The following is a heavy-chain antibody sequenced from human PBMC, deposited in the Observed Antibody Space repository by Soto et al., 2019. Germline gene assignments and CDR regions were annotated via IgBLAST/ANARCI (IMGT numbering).Heavy chain of an antibody. CDR1: GFTFSSYS. J-gene: IGHJ2*01. CDR2: ISSSSSYI. V-gene: IGHV3-21*01. D-gene: IGHD2-15*01. Sequence: EVQLVESGGGLVKPGGSLRLSCAASGFTFSSYSMNWVRQAPGKGLEWVSSISSSSSYIYYADSVKGRFTISRDNXKXSXXLQMNSLRAEDTAVYYCARGGYCSGGSCSNWCFDLWGRGTLVTVSS. CDR3: ARGGYCSGGSCSNWCFDL.